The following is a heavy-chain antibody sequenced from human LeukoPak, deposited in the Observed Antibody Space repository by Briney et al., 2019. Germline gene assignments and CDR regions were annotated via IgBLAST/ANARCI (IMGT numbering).Heavy chain of an antibody. J-gene: IGHJ5*02. CDR3: ARDSQDIIVVVAATGGWFDP. V-gene: IGHV1-69*13. CDR1: GGTFSSYA. CDR2: IIPIFGTA. D-gene: IGHD2-15*01. Sequence: SVKVSCKASGGTFSSYAISWVRQAPGQGLEWMGGIIPIFGTANYAQKFQGRVTITADESTSTAYMELSSLRSEDTAVYYCARDSQDIIVVVAATGGWFDPWGQGTLVTVSS.